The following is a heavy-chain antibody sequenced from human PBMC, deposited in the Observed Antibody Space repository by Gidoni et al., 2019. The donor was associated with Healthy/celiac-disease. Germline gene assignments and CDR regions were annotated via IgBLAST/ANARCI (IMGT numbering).Heavy chain of an antibody. Sequence: GGSLRLSCAASGFTVSSNYMSWVRQAPGKGLEWVSVIYSGGSTYYADSVKGRFTISRHNSKNTLSLQMNSLRAEDTAVYYCARGYCSSTSCGNLDYWGQGTLVTVSS. V-gene: IGHV3-53*04. D-gene: IGHD2-2*01. CDR3: ARGYCSSTSCGNLDY. CDR1: GFTVSSNY. J-gene: IGHJ4*02. CDR2: IYSGGST.